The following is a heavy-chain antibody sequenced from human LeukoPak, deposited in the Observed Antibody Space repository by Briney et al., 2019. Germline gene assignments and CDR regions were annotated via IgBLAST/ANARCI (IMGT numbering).Heavy chain of an antibody. D-gene: IGHD2-15*01. J-gene: IGHJ4*02. CDR3: AREGGGHCSGGRCYGVDN. Sequence: GASVKVSCRVSGYTFNEYFLHWLRQAPGQGPEWMGWRNPDSGGTIYAQKFQGRVTMTRDSSISTAYMELSRLRSDDTAVYYCAREGGGHCSGGRCYGVDNWGQGALVTVSS. CDR2: RNPDSGGT. V-gene: IGHV1-2*02. CDR1: GYTFNEYF.